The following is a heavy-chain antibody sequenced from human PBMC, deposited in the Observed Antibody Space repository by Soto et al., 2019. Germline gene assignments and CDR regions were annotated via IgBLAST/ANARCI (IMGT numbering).Heavy chain of an antibody. J-gene: IGHJ4*02. V-gene: IGHV1-69*01. CDR3: ARGSRWTKVEY. CDR2: IIPIFGPA. CDR1: GGTVSNSA. Sequence: QVQRVQSGAEVKKPGSSVKVSCKASGGTVSNSAISWLRQAPGQGLEWMGGIIPIFGPATYSQKFKDRVTITADESTGKGYMELSSLTYEVTAVSFCARGSRWTKVEYWGQGTLVTVSS. D-gene: IGHD6-13*01.